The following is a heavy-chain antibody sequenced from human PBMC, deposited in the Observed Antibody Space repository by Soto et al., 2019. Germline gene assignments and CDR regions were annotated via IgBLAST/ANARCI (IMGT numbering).Heavy chain of an antibody. CDR2: IYPGDSDT. D-gene: IGHD3-9*01. CDR1: GYSFTSYW. Sequence: GESLKISCKGSGYSFTSYWIGWVRQMTGKGLEWMGIIYPGDSDTRYSPSFQGQVTISADKSISTAYLQWSSLKASDTAMYYCARKGPHFDWLLFDAFDIWGQGTMVTVSS. J-gene: IGHJ3*02. CDR3: ARKGPHFDWLLFDAFDI. V-gene: IGHV5-51*01.